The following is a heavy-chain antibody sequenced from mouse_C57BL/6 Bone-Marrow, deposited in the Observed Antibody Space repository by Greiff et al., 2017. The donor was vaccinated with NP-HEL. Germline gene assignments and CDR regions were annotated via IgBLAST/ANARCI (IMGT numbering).Heavy chain of an antibody. D-gene: IGHD2-12*01. V-gene: IGHV1-63*01. J-gene: IGHJ1*03. CDR1: GYTFTHYW. CDR3: ARSSYYWYFDV. CDR2: IYPGGGYT. Sequence: QVQLQQSGAELVRPGTSVKMSCKASGYTFTHYWIGWAKQRPGHGLEWIGDIYPGGGYTNYNEKFKGKATLTADKSSSTAYMQVSSLTSEDSANYYGARSSYYWYFDVWGTGTTVTVSS.